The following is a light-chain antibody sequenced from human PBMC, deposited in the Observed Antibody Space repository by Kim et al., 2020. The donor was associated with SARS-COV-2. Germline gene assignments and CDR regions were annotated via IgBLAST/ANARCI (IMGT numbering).Light chain of an antibody. V-gene: IGLV3-19*01. CDR2: GKN. CDR3: NSRDSNDNVL. Sequence: VALGQTVRITCQGDSLRSYYATWYQQKPGQAPIVVMYGKNNRPSGIPDRFSGSSSGNTASLTITGTQAGDEAYYYCNSRDSNDNVLFGGGTKLTVL. CDR1: SLRSYY. J-gene: IGLJ2*01.